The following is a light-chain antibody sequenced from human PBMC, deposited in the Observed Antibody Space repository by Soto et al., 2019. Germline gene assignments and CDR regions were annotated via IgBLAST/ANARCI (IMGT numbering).Light chain of an antibody. CDR2: DAS. CDR3: QEYYSFST. Sequence: DIQMTQSPSPLSASVGDRVTITCRASQTISRWLAWYQQKPGTAPKLLIYDASILESGVPSRFSGSGSGTEFTLTITSLQPDDFATYYCQEYYSFSTFGQGTKVEIK. CDR1: QTISRW. V-gene: IGKV1-5*01. J-gene: IGKJ1*01.